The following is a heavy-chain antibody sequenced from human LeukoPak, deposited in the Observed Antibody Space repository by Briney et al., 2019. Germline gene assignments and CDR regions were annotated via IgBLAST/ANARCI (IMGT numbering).Heavy chain of an antibody. Sequence: SETLSLTCTVSGGSMSTYYWNWIRQSPGKGLEWIGYIDETGSTNYNPSLKSRVTISSSTSKNQFSPILRSVTAADTAVYYCARDSSGTSLNWFGPWGQGTVVIVSS. CDR2: IDETGST. J-gene: IGHJ5*02. D-gene: IGHD1-26*01. CDR1: GGSMSTYY. V-gene: IGHV4-59*01. CDR3: ARDSSGTSLNWFGP.